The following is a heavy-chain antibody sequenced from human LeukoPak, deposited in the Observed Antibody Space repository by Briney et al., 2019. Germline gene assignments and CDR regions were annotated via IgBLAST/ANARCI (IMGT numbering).Heavy chain of an antibody. V-gene: IGHV4-61*02. CDR1: GGSISSGSYY. D-gene: IGHD6-19*01. CDR3: ARALFSGSDFDY. J-gene: IGHJ4*02. CDR2: IYTSGST. Sequence: SETLSLTCSVSGGSISSGSYYWSWIRQPAGKGLEWIGRIYTSGSTNYNPSLKSRVTISVDKSKNQFSLKLSSVTAADTAVYYCARALFSGSDFDYWGQGTLVTVSS.